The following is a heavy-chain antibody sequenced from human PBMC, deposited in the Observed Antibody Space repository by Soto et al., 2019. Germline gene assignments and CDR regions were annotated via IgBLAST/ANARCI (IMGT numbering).Heavy chain of an antibody. CDR3: ATSTARYSSGWYYFDY. V-gene: IGHV3-23*01. CDR1: GFTFSSYA. J-gene: IGHJ4*02. CDR2: ISGSGGST. Sequence: GGSLRLSCAASGFTFSSYAMSWVRQAPGKGLEWVSAISGSGGSTYYADSVKGRFTISRDNSKNTPYLQMNSLRAEDTAVYYCATSTARYSSGWYYFDYWGQGTLVTVSS. D-gene: IGHD6-19*01.